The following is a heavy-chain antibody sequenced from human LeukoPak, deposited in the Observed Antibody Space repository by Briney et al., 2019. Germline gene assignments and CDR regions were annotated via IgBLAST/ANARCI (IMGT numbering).Heavy chain of an antibody. J-gene: IGHJ4*02. Sequence: PRASVNVSCKASGYTFTGYYMHWVRQAPGQGLEGMGWINPNSGGTNYAQKFQGRGTSTRDTSISTAHMELSSLRCDGRALCRCPRGWNYDFWSGYYYGFDYWGQGTLVTVSS. D-gene: IGHD3-3*01. CDR2: INPNSGGT. CDR1: GYTFTGYY. V-gene: IGHV1-2*01. CDR3: PRGWNYDFWSGYYYGFDY.